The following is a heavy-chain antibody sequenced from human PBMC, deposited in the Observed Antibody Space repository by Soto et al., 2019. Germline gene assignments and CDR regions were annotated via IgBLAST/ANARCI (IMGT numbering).Heavy chain of an antibody. CDR3: ARAGITIFGVVRISRD. Sequence: SETLSLTCTVSGGSVRSGSYYWSWIRQPPGKGLEWIGYIYYSGSTNYNPSPKSRVTISVDTSKNQFSLKLSSVTAADTAVYYCARAGITIFGVVRISRDWGQGTLVTVSS. D-gene: IGHD3-3*01. V-gene: IGHV4-61*01. J-gene: IGHJ4*02. CDR2: IYYSGST. CDR1: GGSVRSGSYY.